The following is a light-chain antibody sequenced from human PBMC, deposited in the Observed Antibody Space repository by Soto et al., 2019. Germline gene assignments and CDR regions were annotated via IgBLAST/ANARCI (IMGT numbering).Light chain of an antibody. CDR3: QSYDSSLSGRV. V-gene: IGLV1-40*01. J-gene: IGLJ3*02. Sequence: QSVLTQPPSVSGAPGQRVTISCTGSSSNIGAGFDVHWYQQLPGTAPKLLIYGNTNRPSEVPDRFSGSKSGTSASLAITGLQVEDEADYYCQSYDSSLSGRVFGGGTQLTVL. CDR1: SSNIGAGFD. CDR2: GNT.